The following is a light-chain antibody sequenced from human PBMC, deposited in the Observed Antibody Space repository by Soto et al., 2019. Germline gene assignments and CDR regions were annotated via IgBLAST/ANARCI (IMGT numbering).Light chain of an antibody. J-gene: IGLJ1*01. V-gene: IGLV1-40*01. Sequence: HSELTQAPSGSGAPGQRGTISCTRSSSNIGAIYGVHWYQQLPGTAPKLLIYVNTNRPSGVPDRFSASKSGTSASLAITGLQAEDEADYYCQSYDDSLSAFVFGTGTKVTVL. CDR1: SSNIGAIYG. CDR3: QSYDDSLSAFV. CDR2: VNT.